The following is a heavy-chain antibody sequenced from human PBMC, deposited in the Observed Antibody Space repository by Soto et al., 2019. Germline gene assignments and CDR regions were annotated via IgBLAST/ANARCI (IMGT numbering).Heavy chain of an antibody. Sequence: QVQLVESGGGVVQPGRSLRLSCAASGFTFSNYGMHWVRQAPGKGLEWVAVISYDGSNKYYADSVKGRFSISRDNSKNTLYLQMNSLRAEDTALYYCAKGYWFDPWGQGTLVTVSS. CDR2: ISYDGSNK. CDR1: GFTFSNYG. V-gene: IGHV3-30*18. CDR3: AKGYWFDP. J-gene: IGHJ5*02.